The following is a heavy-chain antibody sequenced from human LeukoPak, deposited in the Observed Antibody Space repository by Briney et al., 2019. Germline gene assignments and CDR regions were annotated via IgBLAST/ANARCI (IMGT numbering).Heavy chain of an antibody. CDR1: GFTFSSYW. CDR2: INTDGSST. J-gene: IGHJ5*01. Sequence: RGGCLRLSCAASGFTFSSYWMHWVRQAPGKGLVWVSRINTDGSSTSYADSVKGRFTISRDNANNTLYLQMNSLRAEDTAVFYCARDRSYGGNQEVETYNWFDVWGHRPLVTVSS. V-gene: IGHV3-74*01. CDR3: ARDRSYGGNQEVETYNWFDV. D-gene: IGHD4-23*01.